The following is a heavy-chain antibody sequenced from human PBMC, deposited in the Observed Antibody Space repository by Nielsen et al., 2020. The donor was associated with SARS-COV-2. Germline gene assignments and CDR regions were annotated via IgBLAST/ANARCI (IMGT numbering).Heavy chain of an antibody. CDR2: IYYSGST. D-gene: IGHD2-2*01. J-gene: IGHJ6*02. Sequence: WIRQPPGKGLEWIGYIYYSGSTNYNPSLKSRVTISVDTSKNQFSLKLSSVTAADTAVYYCARAIVVVPAAMPVYYYYYYGMDAWGQGTTVTVSS. V-gene: IGHV4-59*08. CDR3: ARAIVVVPAAMPVYYYYYYGMDA.